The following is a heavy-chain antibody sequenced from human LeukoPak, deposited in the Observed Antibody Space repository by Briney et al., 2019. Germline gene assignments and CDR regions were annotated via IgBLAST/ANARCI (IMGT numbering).Heavy chain of an antibody. CDR3: ARAYSFGGVIVAFDY. V-gene: IGHV3-48*03. D-gene: IGHD3-16*02. J-gene: IGHJ4*02. CDR1: GFTYSSYE. CDR2: ISTSCSTK. Sequence: GVSVRLSCAASGFTYSSYEMNWVRQAPGKGLVGSSYISTSCSTKFYAEVAKHRFTISRDNAKNSLYLQMDSLRAEDTAVYCCARAYSFGGVIVAFDYWGQGTLVTVSS.